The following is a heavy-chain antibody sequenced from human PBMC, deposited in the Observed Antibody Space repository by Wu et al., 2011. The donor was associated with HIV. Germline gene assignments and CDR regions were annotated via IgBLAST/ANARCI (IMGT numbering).Heavy chain of an antibody. CDR3: ARDPYSSSFYYYYFMDV. D-gene: IGHD6-6*01. J-gene: IGHJ6*03. V-gene: IGHV1-2*02. Sequence: QVQLVQSGAEVKKPGASVKVSCKASGYTFIGYYIHWVRQAPGQGLEWMGWINSNGGGTSYEQKFQGRVTMTRDTSISTVYMELSGLRSDDTAVYYCARDPYSSSFYYYYFMDVWGKGTTVTVSS. CDR1: GYTFIGYY. CDR2: INSNGGGT.